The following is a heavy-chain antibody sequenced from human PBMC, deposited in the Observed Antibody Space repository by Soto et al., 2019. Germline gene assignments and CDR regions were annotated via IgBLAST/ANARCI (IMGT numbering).Heavy chain of an antibody. J-gene: IGHJ6*02. CDR3: ARWGRNYDILTGSRAYYGMDV. CDR2: ISSSSSYI. D-gene: IGHD3-9*01. Sequence: GGSLRLSCAASGFTFSSYSMNWVRQAPGKGLEWVSSISSSSSYIYYADSVKGRFTISRDNAKNSLYLQMNSLRAEDTAVYYCARWGRNYDILTGSRAYYGMDVWGQGTTVTVSS. CDR1: GFTFSSYS. V-gene: IGHV3-21*01.